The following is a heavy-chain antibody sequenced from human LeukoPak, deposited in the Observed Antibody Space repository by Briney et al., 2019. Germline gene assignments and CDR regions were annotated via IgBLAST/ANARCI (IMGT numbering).Heavy chain of an antibody. V-gene: IGHV1-58*02. CDR2: IVVGSGNT. Sequence: SVKVSCKATGFTFTSSAMQWVRQARGQRLEWIGWIVVGSGNTNYAQKFQERVTITRDMSTSTAYMELSSLRSEDTAVYYCAADFQSGYYFDYWGQGTLVTVSS. J-gene: IGHJ4*02. D-gene: IGHD3-10*01. CDR1: GFTFTSSA. CDR3: AADFQSGYYFDY.